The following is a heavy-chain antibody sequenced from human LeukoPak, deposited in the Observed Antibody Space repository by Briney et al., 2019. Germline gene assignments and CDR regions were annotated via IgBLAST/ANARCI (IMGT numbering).Heavy chain of an antibody. Sequence: PSETLSLTCTVSGYSISSGYYWGWIRQPPGKGLEWIGSIYHSGSTYYNPSLKSRVTISVDTSKNQFSLKLSSVTAADTAVYYCARAAPYDFWSTPCYFDYWGQGTLVTVSS. CDR2: IYHSGST. D-gene: IGHD3-3*01. CDR1: GYSISSGYY. CDR3: ARAAPYDFWSTPCYFDY. J-gene: IGHJ4*02. V-gene: IGHV4-38-2*02.